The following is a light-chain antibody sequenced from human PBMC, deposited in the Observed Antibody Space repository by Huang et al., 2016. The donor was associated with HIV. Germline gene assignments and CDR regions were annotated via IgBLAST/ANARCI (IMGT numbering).Light chain of an antibody. J-gene: IGKJ2*01. CDR2: SAF. CDR3: QQSYSGPYT. Sequence: DIQMTQSPSSLSAFVGGRVTITCRASQNINTYLNWYQQKPGKAPKLLIYSAFTLQSGVPSRFSRRGSGTDFTLIISSLEREDFATYFCQQSYSGPYTFGQGTKLEIK. V-gene: IGKV1-39*01. CDR1: QNINTY.